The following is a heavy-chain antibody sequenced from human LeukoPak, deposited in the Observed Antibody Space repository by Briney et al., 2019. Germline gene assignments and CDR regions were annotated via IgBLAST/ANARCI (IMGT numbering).Heavy chain of an antibody. CDR2: FEGDEK. D-gene: IGHD1-26*01. CDR1: GHTLKEFS. Sequence: ASVKLSCDVSGHTLKEFSMHWVRQAPGKGLEWMGGFEGDEKVYAQKFQGKITMTEDTSTDTAYMELSSLRSEDTAVYFCATLDYSGTNPNSWGLGTLVIVSS. V-gene: IGHV1-24*01. J-gene: IGHJ5*02. CDR3: ATLDYSGTNPNS.